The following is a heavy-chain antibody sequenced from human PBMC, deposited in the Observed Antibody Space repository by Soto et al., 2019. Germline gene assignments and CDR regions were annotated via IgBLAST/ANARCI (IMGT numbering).Heavy chain of an antibody. J-gene: IGHJ6*02. CDR1: GFSFSTNA. D-gene: IGHD1-26*01. CDR2: ISSSSGST. Sequence: DVQLLESGGGLVQPGGSLRLSCAASGFSFSTNAMSWVRQAPGKWLEWVSSISSSSGSTYYADSVKGRFTVSRDNSMKTLYLQMNSLRADDTAVYYCAKGRGRSRYGMDVWGQGTTVTVSS. CDR3: AKGRGRSRYGMDV. V-gene: IGHV3-23*01.